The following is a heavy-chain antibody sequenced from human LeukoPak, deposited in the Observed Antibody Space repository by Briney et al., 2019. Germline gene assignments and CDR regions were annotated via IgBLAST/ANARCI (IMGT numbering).Heavy chain of an antibody. CDR2: ISAYNGNT. CDR1: GYTFTSYG. Sequence: GASVKVSCKASGYTFTSYGISWVRQAPGQGLEWMGWISAYNGNTNYAQKLQGRVTMTTDTSTSTAYMELRSLRSDDTAVYYCARIDPRAYRTSSSCFLNWIDPWGQGTLVTVSS. V-gene: IGHV1-18*01. D-gene: IGHD2-15*01. J-gene: IGHJ5*02. CDR3: ARIDPRAYRTSSSCFLNWIDP.